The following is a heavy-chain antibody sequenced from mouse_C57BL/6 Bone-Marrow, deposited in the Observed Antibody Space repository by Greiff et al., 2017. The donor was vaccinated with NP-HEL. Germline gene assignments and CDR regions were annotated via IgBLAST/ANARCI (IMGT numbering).Heavy chain of an antibody. Sequence: DVMLVESGGGLVQPGGSMKLSCVASGFTFSNYWMNWVRQSPEKGLEWVAQIRLKSDNYATHYAESVKGRFTISRDDSKSSVYLQMNNLRAEDTGIYYCTADTSFAYWGQGTLVTVSA. CDR3: TADTSFAY. CDR2: IRLKSDNYAT. V-gene: IGHV6-3*01. CDR1: GFTFSNYW. J-gene: IGHJ3*01.